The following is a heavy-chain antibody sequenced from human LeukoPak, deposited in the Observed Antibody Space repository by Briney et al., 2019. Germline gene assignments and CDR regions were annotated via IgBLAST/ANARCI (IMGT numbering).Heavy chain of an antibody. D-gene: IGHD1-7*01. V-gene: IGHV3-30*02. Sequence: GGSLRLSCAASGFTFSSYWMSWVRQAPDKGLGWVAFIRNDGGEKYYADSVKGRFTISRDNSKNTLYLQMNSLRAEDTAVYYCAKFQLELRDAFDYWGQGTLVTVSS. CDR3: AKFQLELRDAFDY. CDR1: GFTFSSYW. CDR2: IRNDGGEK. J-gene: IGHJ4*02.